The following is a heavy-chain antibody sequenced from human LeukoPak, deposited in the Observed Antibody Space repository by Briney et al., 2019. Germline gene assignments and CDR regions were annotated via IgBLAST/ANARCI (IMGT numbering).Heavy chain of an antibody. CDR1: GFTFSSYG. D-gene: IGHD2-15*01. J-gene: IGHJ6*02. CDR3: AKDPRYCSGGSCYSASGMDV. V-gene: IGHV3-30*18. Sequence: HSGGSLRLSCAASGFTFSSYGMHWVRQAPGKGLEWVAVISYDGSNKYYADSVKGRFTISRDSSKNTLYLQMNSLRAEDTAVYYCAKDPRYCSGGSCYSASGMDVWGQGTTVTVSS. CDR2: ISYDGSNK.